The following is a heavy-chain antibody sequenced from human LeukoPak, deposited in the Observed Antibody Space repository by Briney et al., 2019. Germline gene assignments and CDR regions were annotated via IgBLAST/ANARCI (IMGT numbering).Heavy chain of an antibody. D-gene: IGHD6-19*01. J-gene: IGHJ5*02. Sequence: ASVKVSCKASGHTLTGYDMHWVRQAPGQGLEWRGWINPNSGGTNYAQKFQGRVTMTRDTSISTAYMELSRLRSDDTAVYYCARVSRGSIAVAGTVFSSRWFDPWGQGTLVTVSS. CDR1: GHTLTGYD. CDR3: ARVSRGSIAVAGTVFSSRWFDP. V-gene: IGHV1-2*02. CDR2: INPNSGGT.